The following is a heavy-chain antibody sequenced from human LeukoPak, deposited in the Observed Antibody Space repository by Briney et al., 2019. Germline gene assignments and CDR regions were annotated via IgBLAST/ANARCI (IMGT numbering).Heavy chain of an antibody. D-gene: IGHD3-22*01. Sequence: GSLRLSCVASGFTLRTYAMSWIRQPPGKGLEWIGEINHSGSTNYNPSLKSRVTISVDTSKNQFSLKLSSVTAADTAVYYCARVGGGSGYRHEYYFDYWGQGTLVTVSS. J-gene: IGHJ4*02. CDR1: GFTLRTYA. CDR3: ARVGGGSGYRHEYYFDY. CDR2: INHSGST. V-gene: IGHV4-34*01.